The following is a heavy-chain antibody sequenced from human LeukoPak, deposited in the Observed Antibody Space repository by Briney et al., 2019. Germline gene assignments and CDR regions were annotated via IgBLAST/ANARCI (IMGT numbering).Heavy chain of an antibody. V-gene: IGHV3-7*01. CDR3: ARGSPLGGD. CDR2: IKQDGSKK. Sequence: GGSLRLSCVASGFPFRSYWMTWVRQAPGKGLEWVANIKQDGSKKSYVDSVKGRFTISRDNAKNTLSLQMNSLRAEDTAVYYCARGSPLGGDWGQGTLVTVSS. J-gene: IGHJ4*02. CDR1: GFPFRSYW.